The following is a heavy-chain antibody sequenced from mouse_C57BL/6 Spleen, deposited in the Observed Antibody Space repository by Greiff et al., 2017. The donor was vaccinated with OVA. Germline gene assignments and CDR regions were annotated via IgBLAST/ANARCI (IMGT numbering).Heavy chain of an antibody. CDR2: ISNLAYSI. J-gene: IGHJ1*03. CDR1: GFTFSDYG. D-gene: IGHD1-1*01. Sequence: EVQLVESGGGLVQPGGSLKLSCAASGFTFSDYGMAWVRQAPRKGPEWVAFISNLAYSIYYADTVTGRFTISRENAKNTLYLEMSSLRSEDTAMYYCARHIYGSSYGYFDVWGTGTTVTVSS. V-gene: IGHV5-15*01. CDR3: ARHIYGSSYGYFDV.